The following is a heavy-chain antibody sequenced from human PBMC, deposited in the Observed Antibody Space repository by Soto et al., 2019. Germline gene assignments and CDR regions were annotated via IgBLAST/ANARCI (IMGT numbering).Heavy chain of an antibody. CDR1: GYTFSNYG. J-gene: IGHJ4*02. V-gene: IGHV1-18*01. Sequence: QVQLVQSGAEVKKPGASVKVSCKASGYTFSNYGISWVRQAPGQGMEWMGWISGYNGNTKNAQKLQGIVTMTTDTPTSTANMELRSLRSDDTGVYYGECDSPPVGYWGQGTLVTVSS. CDR2: ISGYNGNT. CDR3: ECDSPPVGY.